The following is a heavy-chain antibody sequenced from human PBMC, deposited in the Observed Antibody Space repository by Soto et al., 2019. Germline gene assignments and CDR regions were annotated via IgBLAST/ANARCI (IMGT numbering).Heavy chain of an antibody. CDR3: ARSRIVGGYYYYGMDV. CDR1: GYTFTGYY. D-gene: IGHD1-26*01. V-gene: IGHV1-2*04. CDR2: INPNSGGT. Sequence: ASVKVSCKASGYTFTGYYMHWVRQAPGQGLEWMGWINPNSGGTNYAQKFQGWVTMTRDTSISTAYMELSRLRSDDTAVYYCARSRIVGGYYYYGMDVWGQGTTVTVSS. J-gene: IGHJ6*02.